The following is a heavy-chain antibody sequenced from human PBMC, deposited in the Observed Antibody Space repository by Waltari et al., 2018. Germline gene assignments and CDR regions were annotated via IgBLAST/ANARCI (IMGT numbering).Heavy chain of an antibody. V-gene: IGHV1-24*01. CDR2: FDPEDGET. Sequence: QVQLVQSGAEVKKPGASVKVSCKVSGYTLTELSMHWVRQAPGKGLAWMGGFDPEDGETIYAQKFQGRVTITADESTSTAYMELSSLRSEDTAVYYCARGGSRYYYYGMDVWGQGTTVTVSS. CDR1: GYTLTELS. CDR3: ARGGSRYYYYGMDV. D-gene: IGHD3-16*01. J-gene: IGHJ6*02.